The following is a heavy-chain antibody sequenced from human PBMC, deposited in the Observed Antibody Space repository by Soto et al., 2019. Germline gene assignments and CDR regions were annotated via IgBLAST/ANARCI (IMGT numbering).Heavy chain of an antibody. CDR3: ARDWYYYDSSGYSKPIYYYYYGMDV. CDR1: GGSFSGYY. Sequence: SGTLSLTCAVYGGSFSGYYWSWIRQPPGKGLEWIGEINHSGSTNYNPSLKSRVTMTRDTSIRTAYMELSRLRSDDTAVYYCARDWYYYDSSGYSKPIYYYYYGMDVWGQGTTVTVSS. V-gene: IGHV4-34*10. CDR2: INHSGST. J-gene: IGHJ6*02. D-gene: IGHD3-22*01.